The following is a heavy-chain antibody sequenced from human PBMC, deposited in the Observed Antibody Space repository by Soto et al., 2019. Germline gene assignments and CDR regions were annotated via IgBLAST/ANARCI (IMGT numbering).Heavy chain of an antibody. J-gene: IGHJ5*02. CDR2: VYYSGAT. D-gene: IGHD3-16*01. Sequence: SETLSLTCNFSVDSMTIPPYSWGWIRQPPGKGLEWIGTVYYSGATYYNPSLRRRLTVSADTSKNYFPLRLSSVTAADTAVYYGAPHDDWFDPWGQGIMVTVSS. CDR1: VDSMTIPPYS. CDR3: APHDDWFDP. V-gene: IGHV4-39*02.